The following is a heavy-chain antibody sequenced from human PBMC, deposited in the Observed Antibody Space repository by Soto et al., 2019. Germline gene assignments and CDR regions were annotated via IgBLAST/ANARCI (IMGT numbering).Heavy chain of an antibody. CDR2: IYSSGST. V-gene: IGHV4-59*01. D-gene: IGHD3-22*01. J-gene: IGHJ4*02. Sequence: SETLSLTCTVSGGSISGYHWSWFRQTPGKAPEWIGYIYSSGSTNYNASLKSRVTISVDTSKNQFALQLKSVTAADTAVYFCARYSSESSDYYLQDYWGPGTLVTVSS. CDR1: GGSISGYH. CDR3: ARYSSESSDYYLQDY.